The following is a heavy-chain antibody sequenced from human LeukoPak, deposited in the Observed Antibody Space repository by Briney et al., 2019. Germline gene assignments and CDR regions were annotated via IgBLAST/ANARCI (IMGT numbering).Heavy chain of an antibody. Sequence: ASVKVSCKASGYTFTSYDINWVRQATGQGLEWMGWMNPNSGNTGYAQKFQGRVTITRNTSISTAYMELSCLRSEDTAVYYCARSWGRVPAAISPYYYYMDVWGKGTTVTVSS. D-gene: IGHD2-2*02. V-gene: IGHV1-8*03. CDR1: GYTFTSYD. CDR3: ARSWGRVPAAISPYYYYMDV. CDR2: MNPNSGNT. J-gene: IGHJ6*03.